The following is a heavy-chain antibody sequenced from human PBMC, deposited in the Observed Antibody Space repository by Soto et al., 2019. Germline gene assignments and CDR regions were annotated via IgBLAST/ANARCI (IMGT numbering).Heavy chain of an antibody. CDR1: GFTFSTYG. V-gene: IGHV3-23*01. CDR3: AKTRRYCTTTTCQYFYYDMDV. J-gene: IGHJ6*02. CDR2: ISGSGGST. D-gene: IGHD2-2*01. Sequence: EVQLLEPGGGLVQPGGSLRLSCAASGFTFSTYGMSWARQAPGKGLEWVSGISGSGGSTYYADSVKGRFTLSRDNSKNTLYLQMNSLRAEDTAIYYCAKTRRYCTTTTCQYFYYDMDVWGQGTTVIVSS.